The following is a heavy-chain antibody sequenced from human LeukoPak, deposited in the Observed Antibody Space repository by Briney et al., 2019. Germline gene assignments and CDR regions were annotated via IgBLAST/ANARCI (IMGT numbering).Heavy chain of an antibody. V-gene: IGHV3-9*01. D-gene: IGHD1-26*01. CDR3: AKDTRAIVGSAHNAFDI. CDR1: GFSFDDYA. CDR2: IGWNSGNI. J-gene: IGHJ3*02. Sequence: GGSLRLSCAASGFSFDDYAMHWVRQAPGKGLEWVSGIGWNSGNIGYADSVKGRFTISRDNAKNSLNLQMNSLRAEDTALYYCAKDTRAIVGSAHNAFDIWGQGTMVTVSS.